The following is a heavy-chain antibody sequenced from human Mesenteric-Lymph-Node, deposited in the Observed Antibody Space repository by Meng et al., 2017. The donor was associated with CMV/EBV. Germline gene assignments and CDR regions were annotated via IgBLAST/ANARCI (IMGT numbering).Heavy chain of an antibody. J-gene: IGHJ4*02. CDR1: GFTFSSYA. V-gene: IGHV3-30*02. CDR3: AKDRSPHSGGSYYFDY. D-gene: IGHD6-19*01. Sequence: GESLKISCAASGFTFSSYAMHWVRQAPGKGLEWVAFIRYDGSDKYSADSVKGRFTISRDNSKSTLYLQMNSLRVEDTAVYYCAKDRSPHSGGSYYFDYWGQGTLVTVSS. CDR2: IRYDGSDK.